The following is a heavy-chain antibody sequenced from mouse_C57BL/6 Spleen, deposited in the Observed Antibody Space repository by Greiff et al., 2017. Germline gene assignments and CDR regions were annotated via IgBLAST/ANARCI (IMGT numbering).Heavy chain of an antibody. CDR3: ARGSDDYYGSSYGYFDV. CDR2: ILPSIGRT. D-gene: IGHD1-1*01. V-gene: IGHV15-2*01. CDR1: DSEVFPIAY. J-gene: IGHJ1*03. Sequence: QVQLQQSGSELRRPGSSVKLSCKDFDSEVFPIAYMSWVRQKPGHGFEWIGGILPSIGRTIYGEKFEDKATLDADTLSNTAYLELNSLTSEDSAIYYCARGSDDYYGSSYGYFDVWGTGTTVTVSS.